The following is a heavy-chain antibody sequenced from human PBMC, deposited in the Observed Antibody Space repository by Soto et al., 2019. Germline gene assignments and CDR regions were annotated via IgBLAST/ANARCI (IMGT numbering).Heavy chain of an antibody. CDR3: ARDHMGYGDYGPLYYYYGMDV. V-gene: IGHV3-30-3*01. Sequence: QVQLVESGGGVVQPGRSLRLSCAASGFTFSSYAMHWVRQAPGKGLEWVAVISYDGSNKYYADSVKGRFTISRDNSKDTRYLQMNSLRAEDTAVYYCARDHMGYGDYGPLYYYYGMDVWGQGTTVTVSS. CDR2: ISYDGSNK. D-gene: IGHD4-17*01. J-gene: IGHJ6*02. CDR1: GFTFSSYA.